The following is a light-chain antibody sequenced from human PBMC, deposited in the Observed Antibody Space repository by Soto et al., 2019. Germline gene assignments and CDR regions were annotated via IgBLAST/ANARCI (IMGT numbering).Light chain of an antibody. CDR2: AAS. CDR1: QGIGSQ. CDR3: QQANAFPRT. Sequence: DIQMTQSPSSVAASVGDRVSITCRASQGIGSQLAWCQQKPGKAPKLLIHAASTLQRGVPSRFSSSGSGTDFTLTISSLQSEDFATYYCQQANAFPRTFGQGTKVEIE. V-gene: IGKV1-12*01. J-gene: IGKJ1*01.